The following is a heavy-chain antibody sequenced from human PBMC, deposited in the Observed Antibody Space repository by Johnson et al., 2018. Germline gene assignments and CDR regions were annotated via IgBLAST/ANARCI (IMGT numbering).Heavy chain of an antibody. CDR1: GFIFSTYG. V-gene: IGHV3-30*18. J-gene: IGHJ2*01. D-gene: IGHD1-1*01. Sequence: QVQLVESGGGVVQXGRSLRLXCAASGFIFSTYGMHWVRQAPGKGLEWVAVISYDESYTYYGDSVKGRFTISTDHSNKSLYLQMNSLSAEDTALYFCAKDTWYNWDDGWYFDLWGRGTLVTVSS. CDR2: ISYDESYT. CDR3: AKDTWYNWDDGWYFDL.